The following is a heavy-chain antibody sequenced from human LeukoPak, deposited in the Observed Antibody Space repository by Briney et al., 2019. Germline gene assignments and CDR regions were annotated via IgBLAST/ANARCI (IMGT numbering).Heavy chain of an antibody. J-gene: IGHJ4*02. Sequence: PGGSLRLSCAASGFTFSNAWMTWVRQAPGKGLEWVGRIKSKTAGGTIDYAAPVKGRFTISRDNSKNTLYLQMNSLKTEDTAVYYCTTDDYDSSGYYGAFDYWGQGTLVTVSS. CDR3: TTDDYDSSGYYGAFDY. V-gene: IGHV3-15*01. CDR1: GFTFSNAW. D-gene: IGHD3-22*01. CDR2: IKSKTAGGTI.